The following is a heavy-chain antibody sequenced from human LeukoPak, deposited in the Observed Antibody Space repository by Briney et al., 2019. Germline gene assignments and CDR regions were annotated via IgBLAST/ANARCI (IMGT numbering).Heavy chain of an antibody. V-gene: IGHV3-23*01. D-gene: IGHD2-15*01. J-gene: IGHJ4*02. CDR2: ISGSGGNT. CDR3: AKAPTGYCSGGSCYHFDY. Sequence: GSLRLSCAASGFTFNSYAMSWVRQAPGEGLEWVSAISGSGGNTYYSDSVKGRFTISRDNSKNTLYLQMNSLRAEDTAVYYCAKAPTGYCSGGSCYHFDYWGQGTQVTVSS. CDR1: GFTFNSYA.